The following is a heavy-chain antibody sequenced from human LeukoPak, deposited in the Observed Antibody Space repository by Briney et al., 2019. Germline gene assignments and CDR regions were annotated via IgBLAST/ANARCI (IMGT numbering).Heavy chain of an antibody. CDR3: ARVVVGARFDY. V-gene: IGHV1-8*03. CDR1: GYTFTSYD. D-gene: IGHD1-26*01. Sequence: ASVKVSCKASGYTFTSYDINWVRQATGQGLEWMGWMNPNSGNTGYAQKFQGRVTITTDESTSTAYMELSSLRSEDTAVYYCARVVVGARFDYWGQGTLVTVSS. J-gene: IGHJ4*02. CDR2: MNPNSGNT.